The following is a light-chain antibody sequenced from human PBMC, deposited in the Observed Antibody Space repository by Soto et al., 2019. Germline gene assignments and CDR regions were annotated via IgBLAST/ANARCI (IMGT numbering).Light chain of an antibody. J-gene: IGKJ2*01. CDR1: QNVDSSY. CDR2: GTS. CDR3: QHYSNSIYT. Sequence: ENVLTQSPGTLSLSPGERATLSCRASQNVDSSYLAWYQQKPGQAPRLLIYGTSSRATGIPDRFSGSGSGTDFTLTINRLGPEDFAVYYCQHYSNSIYTFGQGTKVEIK. V-gene: IGKV3-20*01.